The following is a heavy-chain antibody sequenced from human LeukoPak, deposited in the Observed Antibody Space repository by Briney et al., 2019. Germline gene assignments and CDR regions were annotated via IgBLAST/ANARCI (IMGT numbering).Heavy chain of an antibody. D-gene: IGHD5-18*01. V-gene: IGHV4-59*01. CDR1: GGSISSYY. CDR3: ARGGYSYGSFDY. CDR2: TYYSGST. Sequence: SETLSLTCTVSGGSISSYYWSWIRQPPGKGLEWIGYTYYSGSTNYNPSLKSRVTISVDTSKNQFSLKLSSVTAADTAVYYCARGGYSYGSFDYWGQGTLVTVSS. J-gene: IGHJ4*02.